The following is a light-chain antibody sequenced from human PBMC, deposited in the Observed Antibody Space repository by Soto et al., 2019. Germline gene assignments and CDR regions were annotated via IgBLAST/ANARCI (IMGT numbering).Light chain of an antibody. CDR1: QSLSSSQ. CDR3: QQYGSSPRT. J-gene: IGKJ1*01. V-gene: IGKV3-20*01. CDR2: DAS. Sequence: EIVLTQSPGTLSLSPGERATLSCRASQSLSSSQLAWYQQKPGQAPRLLIHDASSRATGISDRFTGSGSGTDFTLTITTLELEDFAVYYCQQYGSSPRTFGLGTKVDIK.